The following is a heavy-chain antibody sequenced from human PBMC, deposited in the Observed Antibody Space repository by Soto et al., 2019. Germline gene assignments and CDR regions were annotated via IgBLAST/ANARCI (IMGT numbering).Heavy chain of an antibody. CDR2: IIPIFGTA. V-gene: IGHV1-69*06. CDR3: ASLSGSYHYYYYGMDV. Sequence: ASVKVSCKASGGTFSSYAISWVRQAPGQGLEWMVGIIPIFGTANYAQKFQGRVTITADKSTSTAYMELSSLRSEDTAVYYCASLSGSYHYYYYGMDVWGQGTTVTVSS. CDR1: GGTFSSYA. D-gene: IGHD1-26*01. J-gene: IGHJ6*02.